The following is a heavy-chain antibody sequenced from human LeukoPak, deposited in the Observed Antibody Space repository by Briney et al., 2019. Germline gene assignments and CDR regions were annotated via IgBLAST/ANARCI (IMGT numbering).Heavy chain of an antibody. Sequence: PGGFLRLSCAASGFTFSSYGMHWVRQAPGKGLEWVAVIWYDGSNKYYADSVKGRFTISRDNSKNTLYLQMNSLRAEDTAVYYCARAVDSSGYYPLWGQGTLVTVSS. CDR1: GFTFSSYG. J-gene: IGHJ4*02. V-gene: IGHV3-33*01. CDR2: IWYDGSNK. CDR3: ARAVDSSGYYPL. D-gene: IGHD3-22*01.